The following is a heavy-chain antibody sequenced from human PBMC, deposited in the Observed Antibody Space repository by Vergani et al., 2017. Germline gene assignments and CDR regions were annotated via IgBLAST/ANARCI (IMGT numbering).Heavy chain of an antibody. CDR1: GGSISSYY. D-gene: IGHD5-18*01. CDR2: IYYSGST. V-gene: IGHV4-59*01. J-gene: IGHJ6*02. Sequence: QVQLQESGPGLVKPSETLSLTCTVSGGSISSYYWSWIRQPPGKGLGWIGYIYYSGSTNYNPSLKSRVTISVDTSKNQFSLKLSSVTAADTAVYYCARVPYSYGGMDVWGQGTTVTVSS. CDR3: ARVPYSYGGMDV.